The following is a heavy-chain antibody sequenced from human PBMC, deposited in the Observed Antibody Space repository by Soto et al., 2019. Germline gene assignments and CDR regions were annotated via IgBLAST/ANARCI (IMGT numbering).Heavy chain of an antibody. V-gene: IGHV3-74*01. J-gene: IGHJ6*02. CDR3: AQGSGYCSGGSCYHDYYYYGMDV. CDR2: INSDGSST. Sequence: GGSLRLSCAASGFTFSSYWMHWVRQAPGKGLVWVSRINSDGSSTSYADSVKGRFTISRDNAKNTLYLQMNSLRAEDTAVYYCAQGSGYCSGGSCYHDYYYYGMDVWGQGTTVTVSS. CDR1: GFTFSSYW. D-gene: IGHD2-15*01.